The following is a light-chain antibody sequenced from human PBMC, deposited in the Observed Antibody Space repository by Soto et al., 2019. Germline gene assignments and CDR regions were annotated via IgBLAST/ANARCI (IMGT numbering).Light chain of an antibody. CDR1: QGIKSH. V-gene: IGKV1-9*01. Sequence: DIQLTQSPSFLSASVGDRVTITCRASQGIKSHLAWYQQKPGKAPKLLIYAASTLQSGVPSRFSGGGYGTEFTLTISSLQPEDFANYYCQRHDNYPLSFGGGIKVEMK. CDR2: AAS. CDR3: QRHDNYPLS. J-gene: IGKJ4*01.